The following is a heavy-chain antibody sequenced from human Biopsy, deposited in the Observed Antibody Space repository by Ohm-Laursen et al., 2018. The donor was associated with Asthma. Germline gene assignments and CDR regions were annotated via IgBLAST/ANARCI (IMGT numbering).Heavy chain of an antibody. V-gene: IGHV1-3*04. CDR1: GYNFISFA. CDR2: VNTGNGDT. Sequence: ASVKVSCKASGYNFISFAIHWVRQAPGQRLEWMGWVNTGNGDTKYSQKLQGRVTITRDTSASTAYMELRSLRSEDTATYYCARTCYDFLTGQVKDVFGVWGQGTMVTVSS. D-gene: IGHD3-9*01. CDR3: ARTCYDFLTGQVKDVFGV. J-gene: IGHJ3*01.